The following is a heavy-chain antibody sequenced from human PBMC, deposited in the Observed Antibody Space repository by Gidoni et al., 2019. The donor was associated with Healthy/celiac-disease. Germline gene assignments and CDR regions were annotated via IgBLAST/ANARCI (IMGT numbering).Heavy chain of an antibody. J-gene: IGHJ4*02. CDR1: GFTFSSYW. Sequence: EVQLVESGGGLVQPGGSLRLSCAASGFTFSSYWMHWVRQAPGKGLVWVSRINSDGSSTSYADSVKGRFTISRDNAKNTLYLQMNSLRAEDTAVYYCARADDPYYYDSSGYYPFDYWGQGTLVTVSS. CDR2: INSDGSST. V-gene: IGHV3-74*01. CDR3: ARADDPYYYDSSGYYPFDY. D-gene: IGHD3-22*01.